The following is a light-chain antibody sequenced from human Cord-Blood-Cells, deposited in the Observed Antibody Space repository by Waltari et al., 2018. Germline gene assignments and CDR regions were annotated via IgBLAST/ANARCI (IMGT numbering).Light chain of an antibody. Sequence: QSALTQPASVSGSPGQSITISCTGTSSDVGGYNSVSWYQQHPGKAPKLMIYEVSNRPSGVSNRFSGSKSGNTASLTISGLQAEDEADYYYSSYTSSSTYVFGTGTKVTVL. CDR3: SSYTSSSTYV. J-gene: IGLJ1*01. V-gene: IGLV2-14*01. CDR1: SSDVGGYNS. CDR2: EVS.